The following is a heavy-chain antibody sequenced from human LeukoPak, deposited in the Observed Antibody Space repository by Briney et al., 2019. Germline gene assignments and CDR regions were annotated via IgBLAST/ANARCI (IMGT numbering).Heavy chain of an antibody. CDR3: ARESNNYYYYYMDV. V-gene: IGHV4-61*02. J-gene: IGHJ6*03. CDR2: IYTSGST. CDR1: GGSISSGSYY. Sequence: PSQTLSLTCTVSGGSISSGSYYWSWIRQPAGKGLEWIGRIYTSGSTNYNPSLKSRVTTSVDTSKNQFSLKLSSVTAADTAVYYCARESNNYYYYYMDVWGKGTTVTVSS.